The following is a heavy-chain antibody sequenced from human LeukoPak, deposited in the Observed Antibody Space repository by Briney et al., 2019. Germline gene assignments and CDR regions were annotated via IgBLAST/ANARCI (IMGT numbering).Heavy chain of an antibody. CDR3: ARGIAAAGTPSNWFDP. V-gene: IGHV3-53*01. J-gene: IGHJ5*02. Sequence: PGGSLRLSCAASGFTVSSNYMSWVRQAPGKGLEWVSVIYSGGSTYYADSVKGRFTISRDNSKNTLYLQMNSLRAEDTAVYYCARGIAAAGTPSNWFDPWGQGTLVTVSS. CDR1: GFTVSSNY. CDR2: IYSGGST. D-gene: IGHD6-13*01.